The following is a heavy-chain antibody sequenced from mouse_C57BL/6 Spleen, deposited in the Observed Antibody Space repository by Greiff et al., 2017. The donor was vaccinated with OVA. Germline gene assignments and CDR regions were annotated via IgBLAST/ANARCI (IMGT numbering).Heavy chain of an antibody. J-gene: IGHJ4*01. CDR3: AREGDGYYYAMDY. CDR1: GYTFTSYW. Sequence: QVQLKQPGAELVKPGASVKLSCKASGYTFTSYWMHWVKQRPGRGLEWIGRIDPNSGGTKYNEKFKSKATLTVDKPSSTAYMQLSSLTSEDSAVYYCAREGDGYYYAMDYWGQGTSVTVSS. V-gene: IGHV1-72*01. CDR2: IDPNSGGT. D-gene: IGHD2-3*01.